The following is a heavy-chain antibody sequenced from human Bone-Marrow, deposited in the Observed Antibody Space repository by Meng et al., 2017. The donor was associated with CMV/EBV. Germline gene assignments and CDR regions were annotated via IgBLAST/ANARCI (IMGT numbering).Heavy chain of an antibody. D-gene: IGHD6-6*01. V-gene: IGHV3-43*01. CDR2: ISWDGGST. J-gene: IGHJ4*02. Sequence: GESLKISCAASGFTFDDYTMHWVRQAPGKGLEWVSLISWDGGSTYYADSVKGRFTISRDNSKNSLYLQMNSLRTEDTALYYCAKDIGSYSSSSYFDYWGQGPLVTVSS. CDR3: AKDIGSYSSSSYFDY. CDR1: GFTFDDYT.